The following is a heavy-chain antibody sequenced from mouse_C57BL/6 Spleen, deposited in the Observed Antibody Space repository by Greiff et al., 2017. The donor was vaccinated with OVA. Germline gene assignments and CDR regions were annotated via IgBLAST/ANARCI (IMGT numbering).Heavy chain of an antibody. CDR3: ARGPPYAMDY. V-gene: IGHV1-42*01. CDR1: GYSFTGYY. CDR2: INPSTGGT. J-gene: IGHJ4*01. Sequence: VQLKQSGPELVKPGASVKISCKASGYSFTGYYMNWVKQSPEKSLEWIGEINPSTGGTTYNQKFKAKATLTVDKSSSTAYMQLKSLTSEDSAVYYCARGPPYAMDYWGQGTSVTVSS.